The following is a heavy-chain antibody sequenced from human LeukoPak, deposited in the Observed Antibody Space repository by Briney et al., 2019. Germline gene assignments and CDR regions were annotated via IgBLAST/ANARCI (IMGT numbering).Heavy chain of an antibody. J-gene: IGHJ3*02. CDR1: GFIFSAYG. Sequence: GSLRLSCAASGFIFSAYGMHWVRQAPGKGLEWLAVIWYDGSSKYYSDSVKGRFTISRDNSKNTLYMQMNNLRVEDTAVYFCARDNRYTGNYLDAFDIWGQGTLVTVSS. D-gene: IGHD3-16*02. CDR2: IWYDGSSK. CDR3: ARDNRYTGNYLDAFDI. V-gene: IGHV3-33*01.